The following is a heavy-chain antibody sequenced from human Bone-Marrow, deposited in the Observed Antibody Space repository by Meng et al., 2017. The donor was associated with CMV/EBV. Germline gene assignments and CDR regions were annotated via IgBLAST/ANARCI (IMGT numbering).Heavy chain of an antibody. Sequence: GESLKISCAASGFTFSSYAMSWVRQAPGKGLEWVSAISGSGGSTYYADSVKGRFTISRDNSKNTLYLQMNSLRAEDTALYYCARDRLGSSGYYSPFDYWGQGTLVTVSS. CDR3: ARDRLGSSGYYSPFDY. J-gene: IGHJ4*02. V-gene: IGHV3-23*01. CDR1: GFTFSSYA. CDR2: ISGSGGST. D-gene: IGHD3-22*01.